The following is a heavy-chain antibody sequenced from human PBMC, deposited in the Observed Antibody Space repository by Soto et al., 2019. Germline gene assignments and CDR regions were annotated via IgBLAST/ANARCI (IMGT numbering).Heavy chain of an antibody. V-gene: IGHV1-69*13. CDR3: ARDQLPGYYYYGMDV. CDR2: IIPIFGTA. J-gene: IGHJ6*02. CDR1: GGTFSSYA. D-gene: IGHD2-2*01. Sequence: SVKVSCKASGGTFSSYAISWVRQAPGQGLEWMGGIIPIFGTANYAQKFQGRVTITADESTSTAYMELSSLRSEDTAVYYCARDQLPGYYYYGMDVWGQGTTVTVSS.